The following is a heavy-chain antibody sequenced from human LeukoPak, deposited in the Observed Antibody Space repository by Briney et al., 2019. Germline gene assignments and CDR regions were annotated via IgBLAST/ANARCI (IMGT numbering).Heavy chain of an antibody. J-gene: IGHJ4*02. Sequence: PGGSLRLSCAASGFTFSGYWMHWVRQAPGKGLVWVSRINSDGSSTSYADSVKGRFTISRDNSKKTLYLQMNSLRADDTAVYYCARERWIPYEWDQGTLVTVSS. CDR3: ARERWIPYE. CDR2: INSDGSST. V-gene: IGHV3-74*01. CDR1: GFTFSGYW. D-gene: IGHD5-18*01.